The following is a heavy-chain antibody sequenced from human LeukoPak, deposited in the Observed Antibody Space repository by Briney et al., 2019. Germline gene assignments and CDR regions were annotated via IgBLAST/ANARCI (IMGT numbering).Heavy chain of an antibody. CDR3: ARYYDSRDYFDY. CDR2: VHHTGST. V-gene: IGHV4-38-2*02. CDR1: GYSISRGYY. D-gene: IGHD3-22*01. J-gene: IGHJ4*02. Sequence: SSETLSLTCNVSGYSISRGYYWGWIRQPPGKGLEWIGSVHHTGSTYYNPSLRSRVSISVDKSTNHISLEVTSVTAADTAVFYCARYYDSRDYFDYWGQGALVTVSS.